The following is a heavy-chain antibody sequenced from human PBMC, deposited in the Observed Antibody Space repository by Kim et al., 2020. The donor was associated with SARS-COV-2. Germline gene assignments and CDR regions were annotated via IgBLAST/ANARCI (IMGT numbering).Heavy chain of an antibody. CDR2: INHSGST. Sequence: SETLSLTCAVYGGSFSGYYWSWIRQPPGKGLEWIGEINHSGSTNYNPSLKSRVTISVDTSKNQFSLKLSSVTAADTAVYYCARGRGVLLWFGELLDYYGMDVWGQGTTVTVSS. D-gene: IGHD3-10*01. CDR1: GGSFSGYY. CDR3: ARGRGVLLWFGELLDYYGMDV. J-gene: IGHJ6*02. V-gene: IGHV4-34*01.